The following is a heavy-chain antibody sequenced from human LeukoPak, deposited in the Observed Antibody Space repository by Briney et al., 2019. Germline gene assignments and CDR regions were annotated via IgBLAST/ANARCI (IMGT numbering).Heavy chain of an antibody. V-gene: IGHV3-21*04. CDR2: ISSSSRYI. D-gene: IGHD6-13*01. Sequence: GGSLRLSCAASGFTFTTYSMNWVRQAPGKGLEWVSSISSSSRYIYYADSVKGRFTISRDNAKNSLYLQMNSLRAEDTALYYCARDGMDSSSWQKNNNWFDPWGQGTLVTVSS. CDR3: ARDGMDSSSWQKNNNWFDP. J-gene: IGHJ5*02. CDR1: GFTFTTYS.